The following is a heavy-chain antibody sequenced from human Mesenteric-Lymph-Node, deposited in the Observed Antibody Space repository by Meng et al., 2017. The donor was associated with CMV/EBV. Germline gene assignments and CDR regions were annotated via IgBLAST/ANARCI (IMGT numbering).Heavy chain of an antibody. J-gene: IGHJ4*02. D-gene: IGHD4-11*01. CDR1: GFTFSSYW. CDR2: INSDGSSA. Sequence: GGSLRLSYAASGFTFSSYWMHWVRQAPGKGLVWVSRINSDGSSANYADSVKGRFTISRDNAKNTLYLQMNSLRADDTAVYYCARRGLTTVNPVGYDYWGQGTLVTVSS. V-gene: IGHV3-74*01. CDR3: ARRGLTTVNPVGYDY.